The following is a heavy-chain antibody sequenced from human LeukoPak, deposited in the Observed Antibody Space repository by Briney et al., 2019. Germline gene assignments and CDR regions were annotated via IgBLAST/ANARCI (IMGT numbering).Heavy chain of an antibody. Sequence: GGSLRLSCAASEFTLSNYALHWVRQAPGKGLQWVAVISYDGNTIHYADSVKGRFIISRDTSKNTLYLQMNSLRAEDTAVYYCARSGGLQKFDYWGQGTLVTVSS. CDR2: ISYDGNTI. V-gene: IGHV3-30-3*01. D-gene: IGHD4-11*01. CDR3: ARSGGLQKFDY. CDR1: EFTLSNYA. J-gene: IGHJ4*02.